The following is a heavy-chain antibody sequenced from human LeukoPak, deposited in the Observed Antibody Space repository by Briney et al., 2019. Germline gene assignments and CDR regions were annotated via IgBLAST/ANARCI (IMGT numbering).Heavy chain of an antibody. J-gene: IGHJ3*02. V-gene: IGHV4-39*07. D-gene: IGHD3-22*01. CDR1: GGSISSSSYY. CDR3: ARVGYYDSSGYYGAFDI. Sequence: SETLSLTCTVFGGSISSSSYYWGWIRQPPGKGLEWIGSIYYSGSTYYNPSLKSRVTISVDASKNQFSLKLSSVTAADTAVYYCARVGYYDSSGYYGAFDIWGQGTMVTVSS. CDR2: IYYSGST.